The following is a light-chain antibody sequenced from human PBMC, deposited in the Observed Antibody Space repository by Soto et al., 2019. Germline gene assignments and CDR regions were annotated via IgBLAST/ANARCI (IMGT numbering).Light chain of an antibody. V-gene: IGLV1-44*01. J-gene: IGLJ2*01. CDR2: SNN. Sequence: QSVLTQPPSASGTPGQRVTISCSGSSSNSGSNTVNWYQQLPGTDPKLLIYSNNQRPSGVPDRVSGSKSGTSASLAISGLQSEDEADYYCAAWDDSLNGPVFGGGTKVTVL. CDR3: AAWDDSLNGPV. CDR1: SSNSGSNT.